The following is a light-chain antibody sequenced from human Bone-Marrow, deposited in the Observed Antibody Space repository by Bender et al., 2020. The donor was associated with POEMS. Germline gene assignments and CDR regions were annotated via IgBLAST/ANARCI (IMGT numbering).Light chain of an antibody. CDR1: SSDIGGYNY. V-gene: IGLV2-14*03. CDR3: SSYRSSSPPSYV. CDR2: DVS. J-gene: IGLJ1*01. Sequence: QSALTQPASVSGSPGQSITISCTGTSSDIGGYNYVSWYQQHPGKAPKLMIYDVSNRPSGVSNRFSGSKSGNTASLTISGLQAEDEAAYYCSSYRSSSPPSYVFGTGTKVTVL.